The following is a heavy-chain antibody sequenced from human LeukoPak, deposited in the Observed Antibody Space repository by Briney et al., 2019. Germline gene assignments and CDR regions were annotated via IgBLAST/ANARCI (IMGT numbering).Heavy chain of an antibody. CDR2: IIPIFGTA. CDR1: GGTFSSYA. CDR3: ARDKWLANPIFDY. Sequence: SVKVSCKASGGTFSSYAISWVRQAPGQGLEWMGGIIPIFGTANYAQKFQGRVTITADESTSTAYMELSSLRSEDTAVYYCARDKWLANPIFDYWGQGTLVTVSS. J-gene: IGHJ4*02. V-gene: IGHV1-69*13. D-gene: IGHD6-19*01.